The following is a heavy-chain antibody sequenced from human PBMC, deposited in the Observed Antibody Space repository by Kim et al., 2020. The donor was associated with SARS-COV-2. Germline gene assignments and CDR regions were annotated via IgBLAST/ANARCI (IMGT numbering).Heavy chain of an antibody. Sequence: GGSLRLSCVASGFIVSTNYMTWVRQAPGKGLEWVSTIYSGGSTYYADSVKGRFTISRDSSKNTLYLQMNSLRAEDTAVYYCATHSSGCPCGQGTLVTVSS. D-gene: IGHD6-19*01. CDR3: ATHSSGCP. CDR2: IYSGGST. CDR1: GFIVSTNY. V-gene: IGHV3-53*01. J-gene: IGHJ5*02.